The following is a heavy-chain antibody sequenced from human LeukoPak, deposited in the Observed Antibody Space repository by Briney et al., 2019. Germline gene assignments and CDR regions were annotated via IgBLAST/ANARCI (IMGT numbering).Heavy chain of an antibody. Sequence: GASVKVSCKASGYTFTSYDINWVRQATGQGLEWMGWMNPNSGNTGYAQKFQGRVTMTRNTSISTAYMELSRLRSDDTAVYYCAREEQQLDFDYWGQGTLVTVSS. CDR1: GYTFTSYD. J-gene: IGHJ4*02. CDR3: AREEQQLDFDY. CDR2: MNPNSGNT. D-gene: IGHD6-13*01. V-gene: IGHV1-8*01.